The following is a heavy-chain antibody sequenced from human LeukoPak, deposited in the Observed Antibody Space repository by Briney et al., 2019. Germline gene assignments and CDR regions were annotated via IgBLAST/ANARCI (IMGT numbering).Heavy chain of an antibody. J-gene: IGHJ4*02. CDR2: IYSGGST. D-gene: IGHD6-13*01. Sequence: PGGSLRLSCAVSGFTVSTYYMTWVRQVPGKGLEWVSVIYSGGSTYYADSVKGRFTISRDNSKNSLYLQMNSLRAEDTAVYYCARFIAAPYYFDYWGRGTLVTVSS. CDR1: GFTVSTYY. CDR3: ARFIAAPYYFDY. V-gene: IGHV3-66*01.